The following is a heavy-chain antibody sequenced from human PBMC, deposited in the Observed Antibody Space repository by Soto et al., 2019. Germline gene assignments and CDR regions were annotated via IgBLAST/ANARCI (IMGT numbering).Heavy chain of an antibody. CDR1: GFTFSSYG. J-gene: IGHJ1*01. Sequence: QVPLVESGGGVVQPGRSLRLSCAASGFTFSSYGMHWVRQAPGKGLEWVAVISYDGSNKYYADSVKGRFTISRDNSKNTLYLQMNSLRAEDTAVYYCAKGDTMVRGVIIEYFQHWGQGTLVTVSS. CDR3: AKGDTMVRGVIIEYFQH. V-gene: IGHV3-30*18. CDR2: ISYDGSNK. D-gene: IGHD3-10*01.